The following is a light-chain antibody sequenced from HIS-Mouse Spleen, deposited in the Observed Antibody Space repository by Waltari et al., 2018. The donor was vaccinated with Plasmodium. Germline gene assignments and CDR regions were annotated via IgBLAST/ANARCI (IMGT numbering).Light chain of an antibody. J-gene: IGKJ4*01. Sequence: AIRMTQSPSSFSASTGDRVTITCRASQGISSYLAWYQQKPGNAPKLLFYAASTLQSGVPSRFSGSGSGTDFTLTISCLQSEDFATYYCQQYYSYPLTFGGGTKVEIK. CDR2: AAS. CDR3: QQYYSYPLT. V-gene: IGKV1-8*01. CDR1: QGISSY.